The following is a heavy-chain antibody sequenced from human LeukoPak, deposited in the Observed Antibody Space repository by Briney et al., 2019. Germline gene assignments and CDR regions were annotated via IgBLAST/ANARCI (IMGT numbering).Heavy chain of an antibody. CDR1: GFTFSSSA. D-gene: IGHD5-18*01. Sequence: ASVKVSCKASGFTFSSSAIQWVRQARGQRLEWIAWIVLGTGKTSSVEKLQDRVTITRDMSTSTAYMELNSLRSEDTAVYYCAATPRGSYGGSIPWGQGTLVTVSS. J-gene: IGHJ5*02. CDR3: AATPRGSYGGSIP. CDR2: IVLGTGKT. V-gene: IGHV1-58*02.